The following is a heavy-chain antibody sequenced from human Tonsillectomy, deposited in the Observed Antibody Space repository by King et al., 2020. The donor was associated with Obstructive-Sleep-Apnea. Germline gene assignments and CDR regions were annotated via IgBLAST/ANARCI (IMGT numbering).Heavy chain of an antibody. Sequence: VQLVESGGGLVQPGGSLRLSCAASGFTFGSYWMTWVRQAPGRGLEWVANIRQDESQKYYVDSVKGRFTISRDNAKNSLYLQMNRLRADETAGYYCARDRSYETTGYYYDVFDMWGQGTMVTVSS. D-gene: IGHD3-22*01. CDR2: IRQDESQK. CDR3: ARDRSYETTGYYYDVFDM. J-gene: IGHJ3*02. V-gene: IGHV3-7*03. CDR1: GFTFGSYW.